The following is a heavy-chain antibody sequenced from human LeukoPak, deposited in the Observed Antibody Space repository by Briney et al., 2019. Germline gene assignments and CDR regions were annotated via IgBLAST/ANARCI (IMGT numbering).Heavy chain of an antibody. CDR1: GYTFSNYW. CDR2: IYPGDSDA. V-gene: IGHV5-51*01. J-gene: IGHJ5*02. CDR3: ARESETSRRFYAP. D-gene: IGHD2-2*01. Sequence: GESLKISCTGSGYTFSNYWIGWVRQMPGKGLEWMGIIYPGDSDAPHSPSFRGQVTFSVDESRTTVYLEWTSLNASDTAMYFCARESETSRRFYAPWGQGTLVTVSS.